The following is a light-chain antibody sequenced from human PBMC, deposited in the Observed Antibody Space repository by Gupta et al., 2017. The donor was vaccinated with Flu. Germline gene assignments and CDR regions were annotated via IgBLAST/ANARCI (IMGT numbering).Light chain of an antibody. CDR2: GAS. V-gene: IGKV3-15*01. Sequence: EIVLTPSPATLSVSPGERATLSCRASQSVSRNLAWYQQKPGQAPRLLIYGASTRATGVPARFSGTGSGTEFTLTISSLQSEDFAVYDGQQKNNWMFSFGHGTKVDIK. CDR1: QSVSRN. J-gene: IGKJ3*01. CDR3: QQKNNWMFS.